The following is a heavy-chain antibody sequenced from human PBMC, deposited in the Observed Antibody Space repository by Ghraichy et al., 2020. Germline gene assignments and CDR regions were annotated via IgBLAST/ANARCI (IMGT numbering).Heavy chain of an antibody. CDR2: IFYTGTT. CDR1: GFSISSGYY. CDR3: SSLGTGYSYGFDY. J-gene: IGHJ4*02. D-gene: IGHD5-18*01. V-gene: IGHV4-38-2*02. Sequence: SENLSLTCNVSGFSISSGYYWAWIRQPPGKGLEWIGSIFYTGTTYYNPSLKSRVAISLGTSNNQFSLKLRSVTAADTAVYYCSSLGTGYSYGFDYWGQGSLVTVSS.